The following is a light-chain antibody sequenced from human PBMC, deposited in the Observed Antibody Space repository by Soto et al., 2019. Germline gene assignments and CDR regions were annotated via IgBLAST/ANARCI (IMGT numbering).Light chain of an antibody. V-gene: IGKV3-20*01. CDR1: QSVSSQY. CDR2: GAS. J-gene: IGKJ2*01. Sequence: EIVLTQSPGTLSLSPGERATLSCRASQSVSSQYLAWYQQKPGQAPRLLIYGASSRAGGIPDRFGGSGSGTDFTLTINRLQPEDFAVYFCQQYDTSPYTFAQGTKLEI. CDR3: QQYDTSPYT.